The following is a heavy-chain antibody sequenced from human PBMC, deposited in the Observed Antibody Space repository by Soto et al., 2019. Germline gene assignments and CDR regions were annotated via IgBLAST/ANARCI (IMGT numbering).Heavy chain of an antibody. V-gene: IGHV1-58*02. J-gene: IGHJ4*02. CDR3: AALTYYYDSSGFRPFDY. CDR1: GYSFTSYA. D-gene: IGHD3-22*01. CDR2: IVVGSGNT. Sequence: SVKVSCKASGYSFTSYAIHWVRQAPGQRLEWIGWIVVGSGNTNYAQKFQERVTITRDMSTSTAYMELSSLRSEDTAVYYCAALTYYYDSSGFRPFDYWGQGTLVTVSS.